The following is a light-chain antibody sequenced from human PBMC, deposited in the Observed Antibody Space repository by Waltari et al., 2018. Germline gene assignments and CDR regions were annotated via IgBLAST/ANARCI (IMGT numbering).Light chain of an antibody. CDR3: QHYGSSPRA. V-gene: IGKV3-20*01. CDR1: QRLSSNY. Sequence: EIVLTQSPGTVFLSPGARATLSCRASQRLSSNYLAWYQQKPGQAPRLLIYGASSRATGIPDRFSGSGSGTDFSLTISRLEPEDFAVYYCQHYGSSPRAFGGGTKVEIK. J-gene: IGKJ4*01. CDR2: GAS.